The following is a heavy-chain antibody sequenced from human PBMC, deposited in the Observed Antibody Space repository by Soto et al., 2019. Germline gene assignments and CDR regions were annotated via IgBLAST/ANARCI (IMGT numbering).Heavy chain of an antibody. CDR1: GYSFVDYG. V-gene: IGHV1-18*01. Sequence: QIQMVQSGAEVKEPGASVKVSCKTSGYSFVDYGIDWVRQAPGQDLQWMGWIGLYHTLTKYTPQFQDRVTITSDTSARTVYMEVGSLRSDDTATYYCVIHDKTISLDHWGPGTRVTVSS. CDR3: VIHDKTISLDH. D-gene: IGHD3-22*01. J-gene: IGHJ4*02. CDR2: IGLYHTLT.